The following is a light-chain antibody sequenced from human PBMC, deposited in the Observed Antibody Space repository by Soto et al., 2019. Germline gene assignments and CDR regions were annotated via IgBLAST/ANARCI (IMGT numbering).Light chain of an antibody. CDR3: SSYTSSRLGV. J-gene: IGLJ1*01. V-gene: IGLV2-14*01. CDR2: EVS. Sequence: QSALTQPASVSGSPGQSITISCTGTSSDVGGYNYVSWYQQHPGKAPKVMIYEVSNRPSGVSNRFSGSKSGNTASLTISGLQAEDEADYYCSSYTSSRLGVFGTGTKLTVL. CDR1: SSDVGGYNY.